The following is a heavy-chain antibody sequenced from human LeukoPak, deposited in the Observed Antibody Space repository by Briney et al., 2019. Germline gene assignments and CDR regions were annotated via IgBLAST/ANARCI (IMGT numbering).Heavy chain of an antibody. V-gene: IGHV6-1*01. CDR2: TYYGSGWSI. D-gene: IGHD1-1*01. CDR1: GDGVSSNSVT. CDR3: ARSNEVGAFDV. Sequence: SQTLSLTCAISGDGVSSNSVTWNWIRQSPSRGLEWLGRTYYGSGWSIEYASSVRSRITIHSDTSRNQFSLQVTSVTPEDTAVYYCARSNEVGAFDVWGQGIMVIVSS. J-gene: IGHJ3*01.